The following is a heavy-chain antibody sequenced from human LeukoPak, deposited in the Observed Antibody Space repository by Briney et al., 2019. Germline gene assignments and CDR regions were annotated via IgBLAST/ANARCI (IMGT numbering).Heavy chain of an antibody. CDR1: GGSISSSSYY. D-gene: IGHD6-19*01. Sequence: PSETLSLTCTVSGGSISSSSYYWGWIRQPPGKGLEWIGSIYYSGSTYYNPSLKSRVTISVDTSKNQFSLKLSSVTAADTAVYYCARRRKVPRSLIAVAGTEDYWGQGTLVTVSS. CDR3: ARRRKVPRSLIAVAGTEDY. V-gene: IGHV4-39*01. CDR2: IYYSGST. J-gene: IGHJ4*02.